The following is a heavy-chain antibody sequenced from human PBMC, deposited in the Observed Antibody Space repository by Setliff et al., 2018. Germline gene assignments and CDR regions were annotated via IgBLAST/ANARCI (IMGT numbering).Heavy chain of an antibody. CDR3: VREGVDSRPSTDYRYYMDV. V-gene: IGHV1-69*05. D-gene: IGHD3-22*01. CDR2: TIPMFGTT. Sequence: SVKVSCKASGGTFSSYGISWVRQAPGQGLEWMGGTIPMFGTTNYARKFQGRVTIITDESTSTAYMQLSGLGSEDTAVYYCVREGVDSRPSTDYRYYMDVWGKGTTVTSP. CDR1: GGTFSSYG. J-gene: IGHJ6*03.